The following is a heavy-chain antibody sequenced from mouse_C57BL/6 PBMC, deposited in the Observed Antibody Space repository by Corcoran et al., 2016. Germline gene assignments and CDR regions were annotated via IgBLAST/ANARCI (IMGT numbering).Heavy chain of an antibody. V-gene: IGHV9-3*01. CDR2: INTYSGVP. D-gene: IGHD1-1*01. CDR3: ARHWTVAYAMDY. J-gene: IGHJ4*01. CDR1: GYTFTTYG. Sequence: QIQLVQSGPELKKPVETVKISCKASGYTFTTYGMSWVKQAPGKGLKWMGWINTYSGVPTYADDFKGRFAFSLETSASTAYLQINNLKNEDTATYFCARHWTVAYAMDYWGQGTSVTVSS.